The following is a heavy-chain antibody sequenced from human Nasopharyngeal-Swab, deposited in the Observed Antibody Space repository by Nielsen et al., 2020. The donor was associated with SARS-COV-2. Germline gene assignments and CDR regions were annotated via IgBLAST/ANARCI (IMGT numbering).Heavy chain of an antibody. D-gene: IGHD4-23*01. V-gene: IGHV1-18*01. Sequence: GESLKISCKASGYTFTSYGISWVRQAPGQGLEWMGWISAYNGNTNYGQKLQGRVTMTTDTSTSTAYMELRSLRNDDTSVYYCARVVTRPYYYGMDVWGQGTTVTVSS. CDR3: ARVVTRPYYYGMDV. CDR2: ISAYNGNT. J-gene: IGHJ6*02. CDR1: GYTFTSYG.